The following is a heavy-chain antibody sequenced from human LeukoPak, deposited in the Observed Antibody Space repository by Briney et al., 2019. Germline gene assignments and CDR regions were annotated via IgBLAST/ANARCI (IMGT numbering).Heavy chain of an antibody. CDR1: GFTVSSNH. CDR3: GAFYDSGGYYDY. D-gene: IGHD3-22*01. J-gene: IGHJ4*02. V-gene: IGHV3-53*01. CDR2: IYSGGST. Sequence: GGSLRLSCAASGFTVSSNHMSWVRQAPGKGLEWVSVIYSGGSTSYTDSVKGRFTISRDNSKNTLYLQMNSLRAEDTAVYYCGAFYDSGGYYDYWGQGTLVTVSS.